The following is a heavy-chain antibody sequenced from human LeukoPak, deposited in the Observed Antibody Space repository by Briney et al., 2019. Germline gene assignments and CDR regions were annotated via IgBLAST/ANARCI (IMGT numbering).Heavy chain of an antibody. J-gene: IGHJ4*02. V-gene: IGHV3-74*01. CDR3: ARDHNGDYVD. CDR1: GFTFSSYW. CDR2: ISTDGSST. Sequence: PGGSLRLSCAASGFTFSSYWMYWVRQAPGKGLVWVSRISTDGSSTSYADSVKGRFTISRDNAKNTLYLQMNSLRAEDTSVYYCARDHNGDYVDWGQGTLVTVPS. D-gene: IGHD4-17*01.